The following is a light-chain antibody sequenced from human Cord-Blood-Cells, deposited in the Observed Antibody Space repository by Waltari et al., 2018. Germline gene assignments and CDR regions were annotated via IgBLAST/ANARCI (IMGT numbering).Light chain of an antibody. Sequence: DIVMTQSPDSMAVSLVERATINCKSSQSVLSSSNTKNYSACYQQKPGHPPKLLIYWLSTRESGVPDRFSGSGSGTEFTLTISSLQAEDVAVYYCQQYYSTPFTFGPGTKVDIK. CDR1: QSVLSSSNTKNY. CDR3: QQYYSTPFT. J-gene: IGKJ3*01. CDR2: WLS. V-gene: IGKV4-1*01.